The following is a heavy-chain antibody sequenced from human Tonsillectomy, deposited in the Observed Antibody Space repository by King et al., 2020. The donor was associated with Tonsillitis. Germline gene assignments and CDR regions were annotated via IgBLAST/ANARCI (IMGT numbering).Heavy chain of an antibody. D-gene: IGHD3-22*01. CDR2: ISSSSYYT. CDR3: AGSDSSGYYPYYYYGMDV. V-gene: IGHV3-11*06. Sequence: VQLVESGGGLVKPGGSLRLSCAASGFTFSDYYMTWIRQAPGKGLEWVSYISSSSYYTNYADSVKGRFTISRDNAKNSLYLQMNSLRAEDTAVYYCAGSDSSGYYPYYYYGMDVWGQGTTVPVSS. CDR1: GFTFSDYY. J-gene: IGHJ6*02.